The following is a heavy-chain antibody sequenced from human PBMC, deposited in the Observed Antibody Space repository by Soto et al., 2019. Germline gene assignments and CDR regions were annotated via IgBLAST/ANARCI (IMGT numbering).Heavy chain of an antibody. D-gene: IGHD4-17*01. J-gene: IGHJ6*02. Sequence: ASLKVSCQASGYTFTSYGTSWARQAPGQGLEWMGWISAYHGNTNYAQKLQGTVTMTTDTSTSTAYMELRSMRSDDTAVYYCARRPPTVTSWGDYYYYGMDVWG. CDR1: GYTFTSYG. CDR2: ISAYHGNT. CDR3: ARRPPTVTSWGDYYYYGMDV. V-gene: IGHV1-18*04.